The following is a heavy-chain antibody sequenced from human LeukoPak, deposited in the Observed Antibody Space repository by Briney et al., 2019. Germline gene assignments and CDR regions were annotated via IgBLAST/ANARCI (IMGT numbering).Heavy chain of an antibody. Sequence: ALVKVSCKASGYTFTGYYMHWVRQAPGQGLEWMGWINPNSGGTNYAQKFQGRVTMTRDTSISTAYMELSRLRSDDTAVYYCARGYCSGGSCRKGGVHYWGQGTLVTVSS. CDR2: INPNSGGT. CDR3: ARGYCSGGSCRKGGVHY. CDR1: GYTFTGYY. D-gene: IGHD2-15*01. V-gene: IGHV1-2*02. J-gene: IGHJ4*02.